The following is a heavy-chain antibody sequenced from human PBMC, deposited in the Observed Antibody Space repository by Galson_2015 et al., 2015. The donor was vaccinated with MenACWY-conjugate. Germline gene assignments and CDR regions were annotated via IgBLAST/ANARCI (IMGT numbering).Heavy chain of an antibody. CDR3: AKADKQTCYGATCYYFDS. CDR2: ISGVIGTT. CDR1: GFTFSTYA. D-gene: IGHD4/OR15-4a*01. J-gene: IGHJ4*02. V-gene: IGHV3-23*01. Sequence: SLRLSCAASGFTFSTYAISWVRRAPGKGLEWVSTISGVIGTTYQADSVKGRFTISRDDSKNTLYLQMNYLRAEDTALYICAKADKQTCYGATCYYFDSWGQGTLVTVSS.